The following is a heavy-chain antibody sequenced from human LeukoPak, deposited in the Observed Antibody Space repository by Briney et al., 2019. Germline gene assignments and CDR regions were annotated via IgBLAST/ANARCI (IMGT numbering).Heavy chain of an antibody. CDR2: YRSKWYN. V-gene: IGHV6-1*01. J-gene: IGHJ5*02. D-gene: IGHD3-10*01. CDR3: ARENELPARGGFDP. Sequence: YRSKWYNDYAVSVKSRITINPDTSKNQFSLQLNSVTPEDTAVYYCARENELPARGGFDPRGQGTLVTVSS.